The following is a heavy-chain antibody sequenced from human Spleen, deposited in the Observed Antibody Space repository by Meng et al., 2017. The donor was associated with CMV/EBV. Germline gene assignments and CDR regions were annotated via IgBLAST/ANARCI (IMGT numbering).Heavy chain of an antibody. CDR2: IIPVFSAT. D-gene: IGHD1-26*01. Sequence: RYTISWVRQALGQGLEWMGGIIPVFSATHYSQKFQGRVTITTDESTSTSYMELTSLRSDDTAVYYCATWEGIPTRGSGGTFNWFDPWGQGTLVTVSS. CDR1: RYT. CDR3: ATWEGIPTRGSGGTFNWFDP. V-gene: IGHV1-69*05. J-gene: IGHJ5*02.